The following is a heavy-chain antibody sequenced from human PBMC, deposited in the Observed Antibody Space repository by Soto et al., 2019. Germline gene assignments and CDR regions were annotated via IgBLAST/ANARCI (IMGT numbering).Heavy chain of an antibody. Sequence: ASVKVSCKASGYTFTSYAMHWVRQAPGQRLEWMGWINAGNGNTKYSQKFQGRVTITRDTSASTAYMELSSLRSEDTAVYYCARVRYYDFWSGYHDAFDIWGQGTMVTVSS. CDR1: GYTFTSYA. CDR3: ARVRYYDFWSGYHDAFDI. V-gene: IGHV1-3*01. D-gene: IGHD3-3*01. J-gene: IGHJ3*02. CDR2: INAGNGNT.